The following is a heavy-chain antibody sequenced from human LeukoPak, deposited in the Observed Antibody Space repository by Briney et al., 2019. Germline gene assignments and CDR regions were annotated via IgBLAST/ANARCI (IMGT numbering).Heavy chain of an antibody. CDR2: INPNSGGT. CDR1: GGTFSSYA. J-gene: IGHJ4*02. Sequence: ASVKVSCKASGGTFSSYAISWVRQAPGQGLEWMGRINPNSGGTNYAQKFQGRVTMTRDTSISTAYMELSRLRSDDTAVYYCAREGYCSSTSCSYYFDYWGQGTLVTVSS. V-gene: IGHV1-2*06. CDR3: AREGYCSSTSCSYYFDY. D-gene: IGHD2-2*01.